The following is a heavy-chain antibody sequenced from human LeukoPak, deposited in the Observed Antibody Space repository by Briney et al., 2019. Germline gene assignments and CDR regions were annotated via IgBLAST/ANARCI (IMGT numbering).Heavy chain of an antibody. CDR1: GFTFSSYW. Sequence: GGSLRLSCAASGFTFSSYWMTWVRQAPGKGLEWVANINQGGSEKYYVDSVKGRFTISRDNAKNSLYLQMNSLRAEDTAVYYCARDRSYDYVWGSYRPFDYWGQGTLVTVSS. J-gene: IGHJ4*02. V-gene: IGHV3-7*01. D-gene: IGHD3-16*02. CDR2: INQGGSEK. CDR3: ARDRSYDYVWGSYRPFDY.